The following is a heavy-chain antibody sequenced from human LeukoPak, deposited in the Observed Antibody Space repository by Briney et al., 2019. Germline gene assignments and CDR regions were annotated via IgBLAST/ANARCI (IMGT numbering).Heavy chain of an antibody. CDR3: ARDRMEGATNWFDP. CDR2: IYTSGSN. J-gene: IGHJ5*02. Sequence: PSETLSLPCTVSGCSISSYYWSWLRQPAGKGLEGIGRIYTSGSNNYNPPLTSRLTMSVDTPKHEYDLMLSSVTAADTAVYYCARDRMEGATNWFDPWGQGTLVTVSS. D-gene: IGHD1-26*01. V-gene: IGHV4-4*07. CDR1: GCSISSYY.